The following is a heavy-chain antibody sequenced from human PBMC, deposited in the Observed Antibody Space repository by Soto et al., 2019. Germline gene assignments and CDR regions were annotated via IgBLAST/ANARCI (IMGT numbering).Heavy chain of an antibody. V-gene: IGHV3-30*18. CDR1: GFTFSSCG. Sequence: PGGSLRLSFAASGFTFSSCGMHWVRQAPGKGLEGVSIISFDGSNKYYVDSVKGRFTISRDNSMNTLYLQMNSLRAEDTAVYYCAKEAGFYFHXWGQATLVTVSX. CDR2: ISFDGSNK. D-gene: IGHD6-13*01. CDR3: AKEAGFYFHX. J-gene: IGHJ4*02.